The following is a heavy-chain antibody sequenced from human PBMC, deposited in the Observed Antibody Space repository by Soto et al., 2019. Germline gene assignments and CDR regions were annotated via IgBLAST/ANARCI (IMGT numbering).Heavy chain of an antibody. D-gene: IGHD3-22*01. J-gene: IGHJ4*02. Sequence: PGGSLRLSCAASGFTFSSYAMSWVRQAPGKGLEWVSAISGSGGSTYYADSVKGRFTISRDNSKNTLYLQMNSLRAEGTAVYYCAIPRDSSGYYSPFDYWGQGTLVTVSS. V-gene: IGHV3-23*01. CDR2: ISGSGGST. CDR1: GFTFSSYA. CDR3: AIPRDSSGYYSPFDY.